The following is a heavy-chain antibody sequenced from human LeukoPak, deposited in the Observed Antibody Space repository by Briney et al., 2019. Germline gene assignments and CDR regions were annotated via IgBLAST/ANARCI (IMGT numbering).Heavy chain of an antibody. D-gene: IGHD5-18*01. J-gene: IGHJ4*02. CDR3: ARGQNTAMGPRFDY. V-gene: IGHV4-34*01. Sequence: PETLSLTCAVYGGSFSGYYWSWIRQPPGKGLEWIGEINHSGSTNYNPSLKSRVTISVDTSKNQFSLKLSSVTAADTAVYYCARGQNTAMGPRFDYWGQGTLVTVSS. CDR1: GGSFSGYY. CDR2: INHSGST.